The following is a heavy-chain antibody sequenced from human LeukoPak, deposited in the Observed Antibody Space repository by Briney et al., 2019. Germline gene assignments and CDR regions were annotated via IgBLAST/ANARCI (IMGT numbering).Heavy chain of an antibody. J-gene: IGHJ5*02. D-gene: IGHD3-3*01. CDR3: ARGDTSALYDFWSGSLYNWFDP. Sequence: PGGSLRLSCAASRFTFSSYAMHWVRQAPGKGLEYVSAISSNGGSTYYANSVKGRFTISRDNSKNTLYLQMGSLRAEDMAVYYCARGDTSALYDFWSGSLYNWFDPWGQGTLVTVSS. CDR1: RFTFSSYA. CDR2: ISSNGGST. V-gene: IGHV3-64*01.